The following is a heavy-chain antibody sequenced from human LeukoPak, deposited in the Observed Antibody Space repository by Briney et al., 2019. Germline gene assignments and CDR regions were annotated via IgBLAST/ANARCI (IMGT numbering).Heavy chain of an antibody. CDR1: GYTFTDNY. Sequence: GASVKVSCKASGYTFTDNYVHWVRQVPGQGLEWMGWIYPNNGGTNYAQKFQGRVTMTRDTSISTAYLDLSGLRSDDTAVYFCAREIWYYSQWGQGTLVTVSP. D-gene: IGHD6-13*01. V-gene: IGHV1-2*02. CDR2: IYPNNGGT. J-gene: IGHJ4*02. CDR3: AREIWYYSQ.